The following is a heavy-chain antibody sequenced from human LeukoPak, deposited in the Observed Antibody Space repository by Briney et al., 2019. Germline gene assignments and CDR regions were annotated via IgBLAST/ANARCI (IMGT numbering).Heavy chain of an antibody. D-gene: IGHD6-13*01. V-gene: IGHV3-53*01. Sequence: PGGSLRLSCTASGFTFGDYAMSWFRQAPGKGLEWVSVIYSGGSTYYADSVKGRFTISRDNSKNTLYLQMNSLRAEDTAVYYCARLRSSRATFFDIWGQGTMVTVSS. J-gene: IGHJ3*02. CDR2: IYSGGST. CDR3: ARLRSSRATFFDI. CDR1: GFTFGDYA.